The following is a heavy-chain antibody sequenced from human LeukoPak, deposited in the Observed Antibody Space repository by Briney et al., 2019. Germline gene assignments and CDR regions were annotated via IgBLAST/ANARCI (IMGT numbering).Heavy chain of an antibody. CDR2: INPSGGST. D-gene: IGHD2-15*01. CDR1: GDTFTSYY. Sequence: ASVKVSCKASGDTFTSYYMHWVRQAPGQGLEWMGIINPSGGSTSYAQKFQGRVTMTRDTSTSTVYMELSSLRSEDTAVYYCAREAPTGYCSGGSCYSVDGMDVWGKGTTVTVSS. V-gene: IGHV1-46*01. CDR3: AREAPTGYCSGGSCYSVDGMDV. J-gene: IGHJ6*04.